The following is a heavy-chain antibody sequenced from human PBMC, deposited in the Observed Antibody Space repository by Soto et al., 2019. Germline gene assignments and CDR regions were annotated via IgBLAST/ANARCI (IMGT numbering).Heavy chain of an antibody. CDR3: ARTPSPGWFDP. V-gene: IGHV4-31*03. J-gene: IGHJ5*02. CDR1: GSSISSGGYY. Sequence: SETLSLTCTVSGSSISSGGYYWSWIRQHPGKGLEWIGYIYYSGSTYYNPSLKSRVTISVDTSKNQFSLKLSSVTAADTAVYYCARTPSPGWFDPWGQGTLVTVSS. D-gene: IGHD6-6*01. CDR2: IYYSGST.